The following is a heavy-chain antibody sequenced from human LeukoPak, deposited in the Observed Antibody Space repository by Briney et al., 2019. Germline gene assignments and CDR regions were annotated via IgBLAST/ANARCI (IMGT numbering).Heavy chain of an antibody. Sequence: SETLSLTCTVSGGSISSSSYYWGWLRQPPGTGLEWIGSIYYSGSTYYNPSLRSRVTISVDTSKNQFSLKLSSVTAADTAIYYCARAVIVVAAATQRNWFDPWGQGTLVTVSS. V-gene: IGHV4-39*07. CDR3: ARAVIVVAAATQRNWFDP. D-gene: IGHD2-15*01. CDR2: IYYSGST. CDR1: GGSISSSSYY. J-gene: IGHJ5*02.